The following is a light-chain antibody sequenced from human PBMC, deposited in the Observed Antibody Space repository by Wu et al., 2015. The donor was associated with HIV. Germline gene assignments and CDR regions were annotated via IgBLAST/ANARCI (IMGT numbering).Light chain of an antibody. J-gene: IGKJ5*01. Sequence: DIVLTQSPGTLSLSPGERATLSCRASQSVSSNYLAWYQQKPGQAPRLLIYGASGRATGIPDRFSGSGSGTDFTLTISSLEPEDFAVYYCQQRSNWPPITFGQGTRLEIK. CDR1: QSVSSNY. CDR2: GAS. CDR3: QQRSNWPPIT. V-gene: IGKV3D-20*02.